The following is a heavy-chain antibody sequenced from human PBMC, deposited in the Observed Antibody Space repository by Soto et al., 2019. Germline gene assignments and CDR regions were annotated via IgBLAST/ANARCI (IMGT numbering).Heavy chain of an antibody. Sequence: PSETLSLTCTVSGDSISSGDYWSWIRQPPGKGLEWIGYIYNTGTTYYNPSLKSRVAISIDTSRNQFSLKLSSVTAADTAVYYCASFSVVFATDINWFDPWGQGTMVTVSS. V-gene: IGHV4-30-4*01. CDR2: IYNTGTT. CDR1: GDSISSGDY. J-gene: IGHJ5*02. D-gene: IGHD2-21*01. CDR3: ASFSVVFATDINWFDP.